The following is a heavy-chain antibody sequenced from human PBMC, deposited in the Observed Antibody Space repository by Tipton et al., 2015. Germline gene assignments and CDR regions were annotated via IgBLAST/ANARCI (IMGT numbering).Heavy chain of an antibody. CDR1: AFTFSSYD. V-gene: IGHV3-23*01. D-gene: IGHD5-12*01. CDR3: ARDFLYSGFYAFDL. J-gene: IGHJ3*01. CDR2: ISAGGDST. Sequence: SLRLSCAASAFTFSSYDMSWVRQAPGKGLEWVSDISAGGDSTSYADSVKGRFTISRDNFKNTLYLQMNSLRAEDTAVYYCARDFLYSGFYAFDLWGQGTVVTVSS.